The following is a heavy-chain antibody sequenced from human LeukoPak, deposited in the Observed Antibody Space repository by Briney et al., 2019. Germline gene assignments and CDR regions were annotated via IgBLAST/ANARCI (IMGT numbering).Heavy chain of an antibody. CDR3: AKRPQYDFWNAMGWYFDL. V-gene: IGHV3-23*01. D-gene: IGHD3-3*01. CDR2: ISGSGGST. J-gene: IGHJ2*01. Sequence: GGSLRLSCAASGFTFSSYAMSWVRQAPGKGLEWVSAISGSGGSTYYAGSVKGRFTISRDNSKNTLYLQMNSLRAEDTAVYYCAKRPQYDFWNAMGWYFDLWGRGTLVTVSS. CDR1: GFTFSSYA.